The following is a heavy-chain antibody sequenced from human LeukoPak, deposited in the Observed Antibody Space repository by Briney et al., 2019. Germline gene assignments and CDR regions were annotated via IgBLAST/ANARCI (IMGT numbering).Heavy chain of an antibody. CDR1: GGSISSGDYY. CDR3: ARGDYYDSSGYFSTFDY. V-gene: IGHV4-30-4*01. J-gene: IGHJ4*02. Sequence: SETLFLTCTVSGGSISSGDYYWSWIRQPPGKGLEWIGYIYYSGSTYYNPSLKSRVTISVDTSKNQFSLKLSSVTAADTAVYYCARGDYYDSSGYFSTFDYWGQGTLVTVSS. D-gene: IGHD3-22*01. CDR2: IYYSGST.